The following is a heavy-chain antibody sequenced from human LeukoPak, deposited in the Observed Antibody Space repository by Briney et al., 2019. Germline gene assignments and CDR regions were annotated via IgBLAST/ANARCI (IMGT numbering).Heavy chain of an antibody. CDR3: AKDLAGYDFWSGYWFDP. CDR1: GFTFSSYA. V-gene: IGHV3-30-3*01. D-gene: IGHD3-3*01. J-gene: IGHJ5*02. CDR2: ISYDGSNK. Sequence: GGSLRLSCAASGFTFSSYAMHWVRQAPGKGLEWVAVISYDGSNKYYADSVKGRFTISRDNSKNTLYLQMNSLRAEDTAVYYCAKDLAGYDFWSGYWFDPWGQGTLVTVSS.